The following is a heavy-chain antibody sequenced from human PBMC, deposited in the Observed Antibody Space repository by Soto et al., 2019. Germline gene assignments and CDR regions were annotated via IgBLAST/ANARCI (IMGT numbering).Heavy chain of an antibody. Sequence: SVKVSCKASGFTFTSSAVQWVRQARGQRLEWIGWIVVGSGNTNYAQKFQERVTITRDMSTSTAYMELSSLRSEDTAVYYCAADYYYYYVMDVWGQGTTVTVSS. CDR2: IVVGSGNT. J-gene: IGHJ6*02. CDR1: GFTFTSSA. CDR3: AADYYYYYVMDV. V-gene: IGHV1-58*01.